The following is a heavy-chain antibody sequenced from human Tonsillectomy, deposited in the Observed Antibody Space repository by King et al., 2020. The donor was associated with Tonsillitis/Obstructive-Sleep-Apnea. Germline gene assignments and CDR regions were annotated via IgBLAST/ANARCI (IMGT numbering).Heavy chain of an antibody. V-gene: IGHV3-30*04. D-gene: IGHD2-2*01. CDR1: GFTFSSYS. CDR2: ISYDGGNK. Sequence: VQLVESGGGVVQPGRSLRLSCAASGFTFSSYSMHWVRQAPGKGLEWVAVISYDGGNKYYADSVKGRFTISRDNSKDTLYLQMNNLRAEDTAVYYCASYRWDIVVVPAAPFDYCGQGTLVTVSS. CDR3: ASYRWDIVVVPAAPFDY. J-gene: IGHJ4*02.